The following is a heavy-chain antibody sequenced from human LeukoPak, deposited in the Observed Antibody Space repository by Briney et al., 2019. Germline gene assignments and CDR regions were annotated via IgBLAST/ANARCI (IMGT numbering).Heavy chain of an antibody. CDR3: AKVTRFGDLLIDY. D-gene: IGHD3-10*02. Sequence: GGSLRLSCAASGFTYSSYGMHWVRQAPGKGLEGVAFIRYDGSNKYYADSVKGRFTISRDNSKNTLYLQMNSPRAEDTAVYYCAKVTRFGDLLIDYWGQGTLVTVSS. J-gene: IGHJ4*02. V-gene: IGHV3-30*02. CDR1: GFTYSSYG. CDR2: IRYDGSNK.